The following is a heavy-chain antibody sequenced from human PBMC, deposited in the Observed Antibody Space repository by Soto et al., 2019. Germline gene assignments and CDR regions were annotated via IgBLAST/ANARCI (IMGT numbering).Heavy chain of an antibody. D-gene: IGHD2-15*01. CDR1: GGTLSSYA. Sequence: QVQLVQSGAEVKKPGSSVKVSCKASGGTLSSYAISWVRQAPGQGLEWMGGIIPIFGTANYAQKFQGRVTITADESTSTAYMELSSLRYEDTAVYYCARDLYCSGGSCYPDTYYYGMDVWGQGTTVTVSS. CDR2: IIPIFGTA. CDR3: ARDLYCSGGSCYPDTYYYGMDV. J-gene: IGHJ6*02. V-gene: IGHV1-69*12.